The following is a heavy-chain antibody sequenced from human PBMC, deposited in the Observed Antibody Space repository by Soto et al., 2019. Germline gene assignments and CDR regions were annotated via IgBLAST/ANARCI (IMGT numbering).Heavy chain of an antibody. Sequence: QVQLVESGGGLVQPGRPLSLSCAAPGFPFSNSPLHWVGQAPDKGREWVAFISSDGGHKYYVDSVRGRFTISRDNSKNTLYLQMNSLRAEDTAVYYCARPYCRSTRCYLYYYAMDVWGQGTTVTVSS. V-gene: IGHV3-30-3*01. CDR3: ARPYCRSTRCYLYYYAMDV. D-gene: IGHD2-2*01. CDR1: GFPFSNSP. J-gene: IGHJ6*02. CDR2: ISSDGGHK.